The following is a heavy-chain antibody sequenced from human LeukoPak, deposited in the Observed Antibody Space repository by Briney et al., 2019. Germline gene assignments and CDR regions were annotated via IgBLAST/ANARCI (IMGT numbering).Heavy chain of an antibody. J-gene: IGHJ4*02. D-gene: IGHD4-17*01. CDR2: IIPIFGTA. CDR1: GGTFSSYA. Sequence: GSSVKVSCKTSGGTFSSYAISWVRQAPGQGLEWMGGIIPIFGTANYAQKFQGRVTITADESTSTAYMELSSLRAEDTAVYYCARDLFPHPSYGELGYWGQGTLVTVSS. V-gene: IGHV1-69*01. CDR3: ARDLFPHPSYGELGY.